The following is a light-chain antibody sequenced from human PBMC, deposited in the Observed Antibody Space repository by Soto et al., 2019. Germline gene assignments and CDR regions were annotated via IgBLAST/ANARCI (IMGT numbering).Light chain of an antibody. CDR3: QHRRT. Sequence: EIVMTQSPATLSVSPGERATLSCRASQSVSSNLAWYQQKPGQAPRLLIYGASTRATGIPARFSGSGSGTEFTLTISSLQSEYFAVYYCQHRRTFGQGTKLEIK. V-gene: IGKV3-15*01. CDR1: QSVSSN. CDR2: GAS. J-gene: IGKJ2*01.